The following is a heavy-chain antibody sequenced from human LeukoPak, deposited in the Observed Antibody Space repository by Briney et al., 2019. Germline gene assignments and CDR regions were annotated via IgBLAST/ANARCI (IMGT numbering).Heavy chain of an antibody. Sequence: SETLSLTCNLSGVSISSYYWSWIRQPPGKGLEWIGYIYYSGSTNYNPSLKSRVTISVDTSKNQFSLKLSSVTAADTAVYYCARNSVGYYGSGSRYYYGMDVWGQGTTVTVSS. J-gene: IGHJ6*02. CDR2: IYYSGST. CDR1: GVSISSYY. CDR3: ARNSVGYYGSGSRYYYGMDV. V-gene: IGHV4-59*08. D-gene: IGHD3-10*01.